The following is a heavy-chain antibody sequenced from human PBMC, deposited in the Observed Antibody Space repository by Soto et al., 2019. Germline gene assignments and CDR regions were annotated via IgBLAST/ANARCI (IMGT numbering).Heavy chain of an antibody. V-gene: IGHV3-23*01. Sequence: GGSLRLSCVASGFPFSTYAMSWVRQTPGQGLEWVSGISGSGVLTYYADSVKGRFTISRDNSNNTLSLQVHSLRVEDTAVYFCAKGGYYSVFDIWGQGTMVTVSS. CDR3: AKGGYYSVFDI. CDR1: GFPFSTYA. D-gene: IGHD3-16*01. CDR2: ISGSGVLT. J-gene: IGHJ3*02.